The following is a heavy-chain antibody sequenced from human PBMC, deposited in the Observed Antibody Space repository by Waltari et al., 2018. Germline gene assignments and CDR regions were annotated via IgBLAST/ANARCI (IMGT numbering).Heavy chain of an antibody. J-gene: IGHJ3*02. CDR3: ARGTRLEYSSSSRRLWRAFDI. CDR2: INHSGST. CDR1: GGSFSGYY. Sequence: QVQLQQWGAGLLKPSETLSLTCSVYGGSFSGYYWSWIRQPPGKGRGWIGEINHSGSTNYNPSLKSRVTISVDTSKNQFSLKLSSVTAADTAVYYCARGTRLEYSSSSRRLWRAFDIWGQGTMVTVSS. V-gene: IGHV4-34*01. D-gene: IGHD6-6*01.